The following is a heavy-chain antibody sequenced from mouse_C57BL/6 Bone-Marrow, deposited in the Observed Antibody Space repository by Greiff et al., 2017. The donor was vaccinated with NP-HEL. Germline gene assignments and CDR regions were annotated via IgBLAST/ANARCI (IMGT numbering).Heavy chain of an antibody. V-gene: IGHV1-59*01. CDR3: ADIGLHFYWYFDV. CDR2: IDPSDSYT. Sequence: QVQLQQPGAELVRPGTSVKLSCKASGYTFTSYWMHWVKQRPGQGLEWIGVIDPSDSYTNYNQKFKGKATLTVDTSSSTAYMQLSSLTSEDSAVYYCADIGLHFYWYFDVWGTGTTVTVSS. D-gene: IGHD1-2*01. J-gene: IGHJ1*03. CDR1: GYTFTSYW.